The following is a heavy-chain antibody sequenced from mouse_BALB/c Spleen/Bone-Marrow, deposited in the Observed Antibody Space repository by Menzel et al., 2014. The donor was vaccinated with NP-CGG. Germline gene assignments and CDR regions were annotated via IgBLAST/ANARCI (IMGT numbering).Heavy chain of an antibody. D-gene: IGHD2-14*01. CDR3: ASYRYGWYFDV. Sequence: EVQLQQSGAELVKPGASVKSSCTASGFNIKDTYLHWVKQRPEQGLDWIGRIDPAIFTKYDPKFQGKATITADTSSNTAYLQLSSLTSEDTAVYYCASYRYGWYFDVWGAGTTVTVSS. V-gene: IGHV14-3*02. CDR2: IDPAIFT. J-gene: IGHJ1*01. CDR1: GFNIKDTY.